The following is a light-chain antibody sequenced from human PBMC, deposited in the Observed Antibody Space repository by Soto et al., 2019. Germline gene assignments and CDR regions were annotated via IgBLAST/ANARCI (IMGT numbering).Light chain of an antibody. J-gene: IGLJ3*02. CDR2: GIS. CDR3: QSYDSSLSGSWV. CDR1: SSNIGAGYD. Sequence: QSVLTQPPSVSGAPGQRVTISCTGSSSNIGAGYDVHWYQQLPGTAPKLLIYGISNRPSGVPDRFSGSKSGTSASLAITGLQAEDEADYYCQSYDSSLSGSWVFGGGTKVTVL. V-gene: IGLV1-40*01.